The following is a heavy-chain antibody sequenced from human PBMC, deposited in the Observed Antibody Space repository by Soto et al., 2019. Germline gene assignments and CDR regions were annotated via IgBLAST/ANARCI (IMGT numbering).Heavy chain of an antibody. CDR2: INPDGSDI. CDR1: GFTFRSYW. J-gene: IGHJ4*02. Sequence: GGSLRLSCAASGFTFRSYWMIWVRQAPGEGLEWVANINPDGSDIYYVGSVRGRFTISRDNANNSLYLQMNSLRAEDTAVYYCARAGSTSVCFDSWGQGALVTVSS. CDR3: ARAGSTSVCFDS. D-gene: IGHD3-9*01. V-gene: IGHV3-7*05.